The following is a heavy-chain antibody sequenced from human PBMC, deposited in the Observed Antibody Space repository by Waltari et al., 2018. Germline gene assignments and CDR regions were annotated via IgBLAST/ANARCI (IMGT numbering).Heavy chain of an antibody. D-gene: IGHD5-12*01. CDR2: INPNSGGT. CDR1: GYTFTGSY. Sequence: QVQLVQSGAEVKNPGASVKVSCKASGYTFTGSYMHWVRQAPGQGLEWMGRINPNSGGTNVAQKFQDRVTMTRDTSISTAYMELSGLRSDDTAMYYCARALSGYESAWGQGTLVTVSS. J-gene: IGHJ5*02. CDR3: ARALSGYESA. V-gene: IGHV1-2*06.